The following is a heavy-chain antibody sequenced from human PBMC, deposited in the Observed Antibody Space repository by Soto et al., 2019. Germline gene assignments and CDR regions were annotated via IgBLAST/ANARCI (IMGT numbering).Heavy chain of an antibody. J-gene: IGHJ5*02. D-gene: IGHD4-4*01. CDR3: AGDPDSHYNDSHASSYP. V-gene: IGHV1-46*02. CDR2: INTSGGAT. Sequence: GASVKVSCKASGYSFNSYYLHWVRQAPGQGLEWMGVINTSGGATNYAQKFQGRVTISADKFTGTAYMELTGLRSDDTAVYYCAGDPDSHYNDSHASSYPWGQGTLVTVSS. CDR1: GYSFNSYY.